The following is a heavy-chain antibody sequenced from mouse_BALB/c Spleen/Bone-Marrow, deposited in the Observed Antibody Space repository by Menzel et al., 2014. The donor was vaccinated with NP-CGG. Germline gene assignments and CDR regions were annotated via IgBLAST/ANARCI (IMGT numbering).Heavy chain of an antibody. D-gene: IGHD2-4*01. J-gene: IGHJ2*01. CDR2: ISSGGTYT. V-gene: IGHV5-6*01. CDR3: ARRRDYDYFDY. CDR1: GFTFSNYG. Sequence: EVQVVESGGDLVKPGGSLKLSCAASGFTFSNYGMSWVRQIPDKRLEWVATISSGGTYTFYPDSAKGRFTISRDNTKNTLTLQMTSLKSEDTAMYYCARRRDYDYFDYWGQGTTLTVSS.